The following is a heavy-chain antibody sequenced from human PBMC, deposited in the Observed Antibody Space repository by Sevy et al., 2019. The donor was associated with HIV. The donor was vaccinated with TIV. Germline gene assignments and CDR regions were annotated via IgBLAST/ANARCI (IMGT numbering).Heavy chain of an antibody. V-gene: IGHV3-33*01. CDR1: GFTFSNYG. Sequence: GGSLRLSCAASGFTFSNYGIHWVRQPPGKGLEWVAVIWSDGNKKYYADSVKGRFTISRANSKNTLFLQMKSLRAEDTRVYYCARGPLSYCTSTSCYEGDYYYYGMDVWGQGTTVTVSS. D-gene: IGHD2-2*01. CDR3: ARGPLSYCTSTSCYEGDYYYYGMDV. CDR2: IWSDGNKK. J-gene: IGHJ6*02.